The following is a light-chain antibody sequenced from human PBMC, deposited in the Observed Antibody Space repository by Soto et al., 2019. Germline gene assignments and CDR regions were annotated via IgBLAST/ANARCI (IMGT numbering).Light chain of an antibody. J-gene: IGLJ2*01. CDR2: DVN. CDR1: SSDIGAYNL. CDR3: NSWTTSTTMI. Sequence: QSALTQPASVSGAPGQSITISCTGTSSDIGAYNLVSWYQQHPGKAPKLMLYDVNLRPSGVSNRFSGSKSGNTASLTISGLQAEDEADYYCNSWTTSTTMIFGGGTKLTVL. V-gene: IGLV2-14*03.